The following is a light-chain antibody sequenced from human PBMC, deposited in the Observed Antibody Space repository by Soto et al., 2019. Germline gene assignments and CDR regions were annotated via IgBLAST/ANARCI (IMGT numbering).Light chain of an antibody. V-gene: IGLV2-23*01. CDR2: NNN. Sequence: QSVLTQPPSVSGSPGQWVTISCSGTSTNIGAYNVVCWYQHPPGTAPKLIIYNNNQRPSGVSRRFSGSKSGTTASLTIGGLQAEEEADYYCSSDGGRRTVVFGGGTKLTVL. J-gene: IGLJ2*01. CDR3: SSDGGRRTVV. CDR1: STNIGAYNV.